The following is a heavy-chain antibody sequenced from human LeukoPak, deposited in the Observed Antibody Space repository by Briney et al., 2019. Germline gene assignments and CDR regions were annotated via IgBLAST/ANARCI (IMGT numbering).Heavy chain of an antibody. CDR1: GGSISSGGYY. CDR2: IYPTGIT. Sequence: SQTLSLTCTVSGGSISSGGYYWSWIRQHPGKGLEWIGYIYPTGITFYNPSLKSRVTISVDTSKNQFSLNLRSVTAADTAVYYCARSPLEAAVGLVDYWGQGTLVTVSS. V-gene: IGHV4-31*03. CDR3: ARSPLEAAVGLVDY. D-gene: IGHD1-26*01. J-gene: IGHJ4*02.